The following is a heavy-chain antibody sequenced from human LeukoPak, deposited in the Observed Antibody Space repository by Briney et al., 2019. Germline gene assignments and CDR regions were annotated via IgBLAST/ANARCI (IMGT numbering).Heavy chain of an antibody. Sequence: GRSLRLSCAASGFTFSSYAMHWVRQAPGKGLEWVAVISYDGSNKYYADSVKGRFTISRDNSKNTLYLQMNSLRAEDTAVYYCAVTESGYDYVWGGYPGDAFDIWGQGTMVTVSS. CDR3: AVTESGYDYVWGGYPGDAFDI. J-gene: IGHJ3*02. CDR2: ISYDGSNK. D-gene: IGHD3-16*02. V-gene: IGHV3-30*04. CDR1: GFTFSSYA.